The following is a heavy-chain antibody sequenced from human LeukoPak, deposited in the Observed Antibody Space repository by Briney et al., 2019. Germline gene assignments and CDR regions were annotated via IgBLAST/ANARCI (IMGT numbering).Heavy chain of an antibody. CDR3: ARDRGNGWAFDY. V-gene: IGHV4-39*02. Sequence: SETLSLTCTVSGGSISSTSYYWGWIRQPPGKGLEGIGSVYRTGSTHYNPSLNSRVTISVDTSKNQLSLKLTSVTAADTAVYHCARDRGNGWAFDYWGQGTLVTVS. CDR1: GGSISSTSYY. J-gene: IGHJ4*02. CDR2: VYRTGST. D-gene: IGHD6-19*01.